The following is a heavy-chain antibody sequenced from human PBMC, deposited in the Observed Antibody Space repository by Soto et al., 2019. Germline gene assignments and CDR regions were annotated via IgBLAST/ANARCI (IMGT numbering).Heavy chain of an antibody. CDR1: GGTFSSYA. V-gene: IGHV1-69*01. CDR2: IIPIFGTA. J-gene: IGHJ6*02. D-gene: IGHD6-19*01. Sequence: QVQLVQSGAEVKKPGSSVKVSCKASGGTFSSYAISWVRQAPGQGLEWMGGIIPIFGTANYAQKFQGRVTSTADEPTSTAYMELSSLRSEDTAVYYCARDSSGWDGPLYGMDVWGQGTTVTVSS. CDR3: ARDSSGWDGPLYGMDV.